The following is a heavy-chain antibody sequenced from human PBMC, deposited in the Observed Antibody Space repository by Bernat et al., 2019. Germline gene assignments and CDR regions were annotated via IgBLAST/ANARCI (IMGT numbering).Heavy chain of an antibody. CDR1: GYSISSCYY. J-gene: IGHJ4*02. Sequence: QVQLQESGPGLVKPSETLSLTCAVSGYSISSCYYWGWIRQPPGKGLEWIGSIYHSGSTYYNPSLKSRVTLSVDTSKNQFSLRLSSVTAADTAVYYCARDAYDFWSGYYPNHYFDFWGQGTLVTVSS. V-gene: IGHV4-38-2*02. CDR3: ARDAYDFWSGYYPNHYFDF. D-gene: IGHD3-3*01. CDR2: IYHSGST.